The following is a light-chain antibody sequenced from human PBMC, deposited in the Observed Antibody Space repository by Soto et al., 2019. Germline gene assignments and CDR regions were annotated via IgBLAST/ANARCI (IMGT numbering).Light chain of an antibody. V-gene: IGLV2-8*01. CDR3: SSYAGSNNFV. CDR2: EVT. J-gene: IGLJ1*01. CDR1: SSDVGYYDY. Sequence: QSALTQPPSASGFPGQSVTTSCTGTSSDVGYYDYVSWYQQHPGKAPKLVIYEVTKRPSGVPDRVSASKSGNTASLTVSGLRAEDEADYYCSSYAGSNNFVFGSGTKVTVL.